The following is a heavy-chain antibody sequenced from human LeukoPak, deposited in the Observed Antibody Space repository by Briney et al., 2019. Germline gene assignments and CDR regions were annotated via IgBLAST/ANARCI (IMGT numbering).Heavy chain of an antibody. D-gene: IGHD3-16*01. CDR1: GGSISSGGYP. CDR3: ARGGDLAYFDY. CDR2: IYHSGST. V-gene: IGHV4-30-2*01. J-gene: IGHJ4*02. Sequence: SETLSLTCAVSGGSISSGGYPWSWIRQPPGKGLEWIGYIYHSGSTYYNPSLKSRVTISVVRSKNQLSLKLSSVTAADTAVYYCARGGDLAYFDYWGQGTLVTVSS.